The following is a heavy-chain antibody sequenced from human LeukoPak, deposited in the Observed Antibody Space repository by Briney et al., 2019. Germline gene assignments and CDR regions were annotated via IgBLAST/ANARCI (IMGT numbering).Heavy chain of an antibody. J-gene: IGHJ6*02. CDR3: VKDIMGSTDYYYGLDV. CDR1: GFTFSSGNA. V-gene: IGHV3-64D*09. CDR2: TSSNGGST. Sequence: GGSLRLSCSASGFTFSSGNAMHWVRQAPGKGLEYVSGTSSNGGSTYYADSVKGRLTISRDNSKNTLYLHMSSLRPEDTAVYFCVKDIMGSTDYYYGLDVWGQGTTVTVSS. D-gene: IGHD3-10*01.